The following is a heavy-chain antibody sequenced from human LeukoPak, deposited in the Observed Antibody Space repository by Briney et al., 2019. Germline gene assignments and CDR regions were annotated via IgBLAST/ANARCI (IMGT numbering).Heavy chain of an antibody. CDR2: INWNGGST. J-gene: IGHJ4*02. CDR3: ARDRMVAANPLPGY. V-gene: IGHV3-20*04. Sequence: GSLRLPCATPGFTFCGYGIDRGRQAPGKGLEWVPGINWNGGSTGYADSVKGRFTISRDNAKNSLYLQMNSLRAEDTALYYCARDRMVAANPLPGYWGQGTLVTVSS. CDR1: GFTFCGYG. D-gene: IGHD2-15*01.